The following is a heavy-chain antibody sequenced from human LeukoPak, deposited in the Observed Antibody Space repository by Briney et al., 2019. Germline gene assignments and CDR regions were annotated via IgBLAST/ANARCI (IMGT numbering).Heavy chain of an antibody. CDR1: GGSISSYY. Sequence: PSETLSLTCTVSGGSISSYYWSWIRQPPGKRLEWIGYFYYTGSTKYNPSLKSRVTISVDTSKNQFSLKLSSVTAADTAVYYCARDADSSGYPAHFDYWGQGTLVTVSS. CDR2: FYYTGST. CDR3: ARDADSSGYPAHFDY. D-gene: IGHD3-22*01. J-gene: IGHJ4*02. V-gene: IGHV4-59*01.